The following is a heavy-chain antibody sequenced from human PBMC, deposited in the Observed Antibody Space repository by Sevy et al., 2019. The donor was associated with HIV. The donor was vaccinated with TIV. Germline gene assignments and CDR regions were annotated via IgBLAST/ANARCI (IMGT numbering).Heavy chain of an antibody. Sequence: GGSLRLSCATSGFTFGDYCMSWVRQAPGKGLEWISFFKSKAHGGTAENAASVKDRFTILRDDSKGIVYLQMNNLKNEDTAVYFCTRWSGSQSIFDYWGQGTLVTVSS. CDR2: FKSKAHGGTA. J-gene: IGHJ4*02. CDR1: GFTFGDYC. CDR3: TRWSGSQSIFDY. V-gene: IGHV3-49*04. D-gene: IGHD1-26*01.